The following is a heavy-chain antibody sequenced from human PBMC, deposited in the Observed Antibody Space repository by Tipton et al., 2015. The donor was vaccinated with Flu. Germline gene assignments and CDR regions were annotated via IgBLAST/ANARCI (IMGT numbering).Heavy chain of an antibody. CDR2: INPNSGGT. CDR1: GYTFTGYY. J-gene: IGHJ6*02. CDR3: AGVRVRLEPYYYGMDV. D-gene: IGHD4/OR15-4a*01. Sequence: QLVQSGAEVKKPGASVKVSCKASGYTFTGYYMHLVRQAPGQGLEWMGWINPNSGGTNYAQKFQGRVTMTRDTSISTAYMELSRLRSDDGAVYYCAGVRVRLEPYYYGMDVWGQGTTVTVSS. V-gene: IGHV1-2*02.